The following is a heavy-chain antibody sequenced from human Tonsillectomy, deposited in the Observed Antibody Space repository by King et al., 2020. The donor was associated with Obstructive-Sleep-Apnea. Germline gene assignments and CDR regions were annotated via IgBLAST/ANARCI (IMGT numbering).Heavy chain of an antibody. CDR2: IDPNSGGT. J-gene: IGHJ4*02. CDR3: ARAGVSSSSSWYLFDY. D-gene: IGHD6-13*01. CDR1: GYTFTGYY. Sequence: QWQLVQSGAEVKKPGASVKVSCKASGYTFTGYYMHWVRQAPGQGLEWMGWIDPNSGGTKYAQKFQGRVTMTRDTSISTAYMELGRLRSDDTAVYYCARAGVSSSSSWYLFDYWGQGTLVTVSS. V-gene: IGHV1-2*02.